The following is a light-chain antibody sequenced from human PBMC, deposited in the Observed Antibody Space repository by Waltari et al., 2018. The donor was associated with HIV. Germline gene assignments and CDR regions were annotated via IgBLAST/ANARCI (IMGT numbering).Light chain of an antibody. J-gene: IGLJ3*02. V-gene: IGLV2-8*01. CDR1: NSDVGGYNY. Sequence: QSALTQPPSASGSPGQSVTISCTGTNSDVGGYNYVSWYQQHPGKAPKLIIYEVSKRPSGVPDRFSGSKSGNTASLTVSGLQAEDEADYHCISYTGRNSWVFGGGTKVTVL. CDR2: EVS. CDR3: ISYTGRNSWV.